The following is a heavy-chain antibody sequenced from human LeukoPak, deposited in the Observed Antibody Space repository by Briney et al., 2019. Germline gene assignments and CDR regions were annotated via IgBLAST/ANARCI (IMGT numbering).Heavy chain of an antibody. V-gene: IGHV1-3*01. CDR2: INAGNGNT. D-gene: IGHD6-19*01. CDR3: ARGLLAGTVDY. J-gene: IGHJ4*02. CDR1: GYTFTSYA. Sequence: ASVKVSCKASGYTFTSYAMHWVRQAPGQRLEWMGWINAGNGNTKYSQKFQGRVTITRDTSASIAYMELSSLRSEDTAVYYCARGLLAGTVDYWGQGTLVTVSS.